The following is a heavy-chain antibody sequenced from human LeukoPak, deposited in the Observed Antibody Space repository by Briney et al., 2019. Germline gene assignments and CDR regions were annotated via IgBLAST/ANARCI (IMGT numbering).Heavy chain of an antibody. CDR3: AREAAAVGGDY. CDR1: GFTFSSYG. V-gene: IGHV1-2*02. CDR2: INPNRGGT. Sequence: GGSLRLSCAASGFTFSSYGMHWVRHAPGQGLEWMGWINPNRGGTNYAQKFQGRVTMTRDTSISTAYMELSRLRSDDTAVYYCAREAAAVGGDYWGQGTLVTVSS. D-gene: IGHD6-13*01. J-gene: IGHJ4*02.